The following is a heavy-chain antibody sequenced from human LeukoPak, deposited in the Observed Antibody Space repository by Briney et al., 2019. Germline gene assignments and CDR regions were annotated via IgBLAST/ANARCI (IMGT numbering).Heavy chain of an antibody. V-gene: IGHV3-53*01. D-gene: IGHD3-22*01. J-gene: IGHJ4*02. CDR3: ARVHHYDSSGYYWDY. Sequence: GGSLRLSCAASGFTFSSYGMHWVRQAPGKGLEWVSVIYSGGSTYYADSVKGRFTISRDNSKNTLYLQMSSLRAEDTAVYYCARVHHYDSSGYYWDYWGQGTLVTVSS. CDR2: IYSGGST. CDR1: GFTFSSYG.